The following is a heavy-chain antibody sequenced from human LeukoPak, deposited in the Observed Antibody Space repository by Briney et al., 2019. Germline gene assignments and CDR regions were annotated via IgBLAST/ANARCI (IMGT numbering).Heavy chain of an antibody. Sequence: GGSLRLSCAVSGITLSNYGMSWARQAPGKGLEWAAGIRDSGGRTNYADSVKGRFTISRDNPKNTLYLQMNSLRAEDTAVYFCAKRGVVIRVILVGFHKEAYYFDSWGQGALVTVSS. CDR1: GITLSNYG. D-gene: IGHD3-22*01. J-gene: IGHJ4*02. CDR3: AKRGVVIRVILVGFHKEAYYFDS. CDR2: IRDSGGRT. V-gene: IGHV3-23*01.